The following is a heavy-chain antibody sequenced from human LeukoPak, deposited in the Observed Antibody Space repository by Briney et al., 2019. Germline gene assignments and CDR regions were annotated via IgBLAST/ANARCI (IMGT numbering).Heavy chain of an antibody. D-gene: IGHD3-10*01. CDR1: GGSISSSSYY. CDR2: IYYSGST. V-gene: IGHV4-39*01. Sequence: SETLSLTCTVSGGSISSSSYYWGWIRQPPGKGLEWIGSIYYSGSTYYNPSLKSRVTISVDTSKNQFSLKLSSVTAADTAVYYCARKGTYYYGSGSYYYFDYWGQGTLVTVSS. CDR3: ARKGTYYYGSGSYYYFDY. J-gene: IGHJ4*02.